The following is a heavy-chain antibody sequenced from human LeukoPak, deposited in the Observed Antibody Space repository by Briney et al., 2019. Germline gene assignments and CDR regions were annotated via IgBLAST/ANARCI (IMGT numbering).Heavy chain of an antibody. D-gene: IGHD5-12*01. CDR1: GFTFSSYW. CDR2: IKQDGSEK. J-gene: IGHJ4*02. Sequence: PGGSLRLSCAASGFTFSSYWMSWVRQAPGKGLERVANIKQDGSEKYYVDSVKGRFTISRDNAKNSLYLQMNSLRDEDTAVYYCARVRRDRLLYFDYWGQGTLVTVSS. CDR3: ARVRRDRLLYFDY. V-gene: IGHV3-7*01.